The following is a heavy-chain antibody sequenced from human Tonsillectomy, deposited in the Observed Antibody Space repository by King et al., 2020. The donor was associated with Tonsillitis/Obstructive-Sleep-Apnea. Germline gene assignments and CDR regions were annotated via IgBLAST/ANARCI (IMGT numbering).Heavy chain of an antibody. V-gene: IGHV3-30*01. CDR3: ARGGPYCSGGSCPGAFDY. Sequence: QLVQSGGGVVQPGRSLRLSCAASGFTFSTYAMHWVRQAPGKGLEWLASISYDGSNKYYADSVKGRFTTPRDNSKHTLYLQRNSPRTEDTAVYYCARGGPYCSGGSCPGAFDYWGQGTLVTVSS. CDR2: ISYDGSNK. J-gene: IGHJ4*02. CDR1: GFTFSTYA. D-gene: IGHD2-15*01.